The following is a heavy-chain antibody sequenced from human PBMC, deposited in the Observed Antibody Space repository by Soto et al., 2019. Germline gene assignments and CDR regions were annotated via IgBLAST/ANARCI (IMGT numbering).Heavy chain of an antibody. D-gene: IGHD3-10*01. CDR2: IFASGST. V-gene: IGHV4-4*07. Sequence: TLSLTCTVSGGSMSTYSWSWIRQPAGKGLEWIGRIFASGSTNYNPSLKSRLTISVDTSKNQFSLRLSSVTAADTAGYYCAVLGEFQSYYYGMNVWGQGTTVTVSS. J-gene: IGHJ6*02. CDR3: AVLGEFQSYYYGMNV. CDR1: GGSMSTYS.